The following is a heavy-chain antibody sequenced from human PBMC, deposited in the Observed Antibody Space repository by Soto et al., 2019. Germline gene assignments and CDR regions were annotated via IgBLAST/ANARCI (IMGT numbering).Heavy chain of an antibody. J-gene: IGHJ4*02. D-gene: IGHD2-15*01. CDR3: TTAESSAVAYFFDY. CDR2: IRNQSYSGTT. CDR1: GFRFGNYA. V-gene: IGHV3-49*04. Sequence: GGSLRLSCTASGFRFGNYAINWVRQAPGQGLEWIGLIRNQSYSGTTEYAASMQGRFTISRDDSNSVAYLQMSSLKTEDSAVYYCTTAESSAVAYFFDYWGQGTLVTVSS.